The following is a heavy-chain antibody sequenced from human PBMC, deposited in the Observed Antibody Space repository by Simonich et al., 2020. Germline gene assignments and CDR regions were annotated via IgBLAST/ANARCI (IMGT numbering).Heavy chain of an antibody. CDR1: GFTFSSYL. CDR2: VNSDGDST. CDR3: ARNRLGY. V-gene: IGHV3-74*03. J-gene: IGHJ4*02. Sequence: EVQLVESGGGLVQPGGSLRLSCAASGFTFSSYLRHGGRQAPGKGLGWVSRVNSDGDSTTYSDSVKGRFTISRDNAKNTLYLQMNSRRAEDTAVYYCARNRLGYWGQGTLVTVSS.